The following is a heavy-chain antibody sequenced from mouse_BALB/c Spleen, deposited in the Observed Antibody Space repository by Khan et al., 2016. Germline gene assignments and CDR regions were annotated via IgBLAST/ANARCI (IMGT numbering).Heavy chain of an antibody. V-gene: IGHV3-8*02. CDR1: GDSITSGY. CDR2: ISYSGDT. J-gene: IGHJ2*01. CDR3: TRDDGYYFDY. Sequence: EVKLEVSGPSLVKPSQTLSLTCSVSGDSITSGYWNWIRKFPGNKLEYMGYISYSGDTYYNPSLKSRISITRDTSKNQYYLQLNSVTTEDTATYVCTRDDGYYFDYWGQGTTLTVSS. D-gene: IGHD2-3*01.